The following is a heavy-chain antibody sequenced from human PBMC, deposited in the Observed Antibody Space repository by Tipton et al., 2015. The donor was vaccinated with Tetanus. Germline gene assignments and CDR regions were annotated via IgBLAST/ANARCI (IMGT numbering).Heavy chain of an antibody. CDR3: ARHKDYYFYVMDV. CDR2: IYAPGIT. J-gene: IGHJ6*02. Sequence: LRLSCTVSGGSITSNYWTWIRQPAGKGLEWIGRIYAPGITNYNPSLKSRVSMSVDTSKNQFSLRLSSVTAADTAVYYCARHKDYYFYVMDVWGQGTTVTVSS. V-gene: IGHV4-4*07. CDR1: GGSITSNY.